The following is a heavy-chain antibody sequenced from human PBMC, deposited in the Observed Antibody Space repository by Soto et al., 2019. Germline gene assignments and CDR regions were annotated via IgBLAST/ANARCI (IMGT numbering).Heavy chain of an antibody. CDR2: VIPIFGTA. Sequence: GASVKVSCKASGGTFSSYAISWVRQAPGQGLEWMGGVIPIFGTANYAQKFQGRVTITADESTSTAYMELSSLRSEDTAVYYCARSYYDSSGYYPGFDYWGQGTLVTVSS. CDR3: ARSYYDSSGYYPGFDY. J-gene: IGHJ4*02. V-gene: IGHV1-69*13. CDR1: GGTFSSYA. D-gene: IGHD3-22*01.